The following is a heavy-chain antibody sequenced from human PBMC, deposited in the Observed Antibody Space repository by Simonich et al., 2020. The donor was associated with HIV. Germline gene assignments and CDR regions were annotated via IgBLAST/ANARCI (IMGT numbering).Heavy chain of an antibody. Sequence: QVQLVQSGAEVKKPGASVKVSCKASGYTFTGYYMHWVRQAPGQGLEWMGWINPDRGGTHYAQKFQGRVTMTEDTSTDTAYMELSSLRSEDTALYYCATWEVKDNVLTGFSYWYFDLWGRGTLVTVSS. V-gene: IGHV1-2*02. CDR2: INPDRGGT. CDR3: ATWEVKDNVLTGFSYWYFDL. CDR1: GYTFTGYY. J-gene: IGHJ2*01. D-gene: IGHD3-9*01.